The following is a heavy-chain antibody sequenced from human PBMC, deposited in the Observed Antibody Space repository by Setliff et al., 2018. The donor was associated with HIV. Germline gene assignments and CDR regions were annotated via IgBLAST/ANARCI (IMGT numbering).Heavy chain of an antibody. D-gene: IGHD1-26*01. J-gene: IGHJ4*02. Sequence: GASVKVSCKASGYTFSSYDINWVRQAPGQGLEWMGGILPIFGTANYAQKFQGRVTITADESTGTAYMELSSLRSEDTALYFCARGVGISGRFDYWGQGTLVTVSS. V-gene: IGHV1-69*13. CDR1: GYTFSSYD. CDR2: ILPIFGTA. CDR3: ARGVGISGRFDY.